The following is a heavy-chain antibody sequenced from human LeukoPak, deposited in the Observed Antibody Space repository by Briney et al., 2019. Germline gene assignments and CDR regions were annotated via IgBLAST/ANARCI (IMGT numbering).Heavy chain of an antibody. D-gene: IGHD3-10*01. J-gene: IGHJ4*02. CDR2: INPNSGGT. Sequence: ASVNFSCKASGYTFTGYYMHWVRQAPGQGLEWMGWINPNSGGTNYAQKFQGRVTMTRDTSISTAYLELSRLRSDDTAVYYCARAAGSGSYLYYFDYWGQGTLVTVSS. V-gene: IGHV1-2*02. CDR3: ARAAGSGSYLYYFDY. CDR1: GYTFTGYY.